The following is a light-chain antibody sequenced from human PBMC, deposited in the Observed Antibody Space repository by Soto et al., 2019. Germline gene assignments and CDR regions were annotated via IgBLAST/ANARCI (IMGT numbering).Light chain of an antibody. V-gene: IGKV1-33*01. CDR2: DTS. CDR1: QDIGNY. Sequence: EIQLTQSPSSLSASVGDRVTITCQTCQDIGNYLNWYQQKPGKDPKLLIYDTSNLETGVPSRFSGRRSETEFTFTISTLQPEDFATYYCQQHGNRPPTFGQGTRLEIK. J-gene: IGKJ5*01. CDR3: QQHGNRPPT.